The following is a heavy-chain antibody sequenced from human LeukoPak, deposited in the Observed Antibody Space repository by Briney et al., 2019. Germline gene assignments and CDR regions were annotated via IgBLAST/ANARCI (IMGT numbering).Heavy chain of an antibody. D-gene: IGHD3-22*01. J-gene: IGHJ3*02. CDR3: ARVWDYTVYYVTSGDAFDI. CDR2: IYTSGST. V-gene: IGHV4-61*02. CDR1: GGSITSGSYY. Sequence: PSETLSLTCTVSGGSITSGSYYWSWIRPPAGRGLEWIGRIYTSGSTNSNPSLQSRVTVSVATSKIQFSLKLSSVTAADTAVYYCARVWDYTVYYVTSGDAFDIWGQGTMVTVSS.